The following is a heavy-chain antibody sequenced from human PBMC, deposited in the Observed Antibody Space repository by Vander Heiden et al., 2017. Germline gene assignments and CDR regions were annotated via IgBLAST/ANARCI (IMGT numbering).Heavy chain of an antibody. D-gene: IGHD2-15*01. CDR3: AREGVCSGGSCLHRAFDI. J-gene: IGHJ3*02. CDR1: GFTVSSNY. Sequence: EVQLVESGGGLIQPGGSLRLSCAASGFTVSSNYMSWVRQAPGKGLEWVSVIYSGGSTYYADSVKGRVTISRDNSKNTLYRQMNSLRAEETAVYDCAREGVCSGGSCLHRAFDIWGQGTMVTVSS. CDR2: IYSGGST. V-gene: IGHV3-53*01.